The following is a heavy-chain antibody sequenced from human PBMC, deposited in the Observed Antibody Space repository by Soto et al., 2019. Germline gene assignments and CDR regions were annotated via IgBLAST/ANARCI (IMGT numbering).Heavy chain of an antibody. CDR1: GGSISSGGYS. D-gene: IGHD2-8*01. CDR3: ARSYGSRGYFDY. Sequence: PSLTCAVSGGSISSGGYSWSWIRQPPGKGVEWIGYIYHSGSTYYNPSLKSRVTISVDRSKNQFSLKLSSVTAADTAVYYCARSYGSRGYFDYWDQGTLVTVSS. J-gene: IGHJ4*02. CDR2: IYHSGST. V-gene: IGHV4-30-2*01.